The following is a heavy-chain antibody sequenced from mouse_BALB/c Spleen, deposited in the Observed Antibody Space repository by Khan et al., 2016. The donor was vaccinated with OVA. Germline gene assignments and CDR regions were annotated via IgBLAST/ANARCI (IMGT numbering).Heavy chain of an antibody. CDR3: ARVYYGYDEGYWYFDV. J-gene: IGHJ1*01. Sequence: EVELVESGGGLVQPGGSLKLSCAASGFTFSGYGMSWVRQSPDKRLELVATINSNGGTSYYPDSVKGGFTISRDNAKNTLHLQMSSLKSEDTATYYCARVYYGYDEGYWYFDVWGAGTTVTVSS. V-gene: IGHV5-6-3*01. D-gene: IGHD2-2*01. CDR2: INSNGGTS. CDR1: GFTFSGYG.